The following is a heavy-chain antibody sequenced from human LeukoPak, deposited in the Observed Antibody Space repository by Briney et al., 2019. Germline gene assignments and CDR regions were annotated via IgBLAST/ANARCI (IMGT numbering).Heavy chain of an antibody. CDR1: GFTFSSYG. CDR2: ISYDGSNK. V-gene: IGHV3-30*03. CDR3: ASGLTVAEGYFDY. Sequence: PGGSLRLSCAASGFTFSSYGMHWVRQAPGKGLEWVAVISYDGSNKYYADSVKGRFTISRDDAKNSLYLQMNSLRAEDTAVYYCASGLTVAEGYFDYWGQGTLVTVSS. J-gene: IGHJ4*02. D-gene: IGHD6-19*01.